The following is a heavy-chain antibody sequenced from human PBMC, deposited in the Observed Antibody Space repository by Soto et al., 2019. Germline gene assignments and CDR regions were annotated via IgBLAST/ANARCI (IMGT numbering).Heavy chain of an antibody. D-gene: IGHD2-21*01. CDR3: ARHWIAGSSIP. V-gene: IGHV4-39*01. CDR2: IHYSGTS. J-gene: IGHJ5*02. Sequence: QVQLQESGPGLVKPSETLSLTCSVSGDSISSSSQYWGWIRQPPGKGLAWIGRIHYSGTSYYNPSLKSRVTIFVDTSKYQLSLKLSSVTAADTAVYYCARHWIAGSSIPWGQGTLVTVSS. CDR1: GDSISSSSQY.